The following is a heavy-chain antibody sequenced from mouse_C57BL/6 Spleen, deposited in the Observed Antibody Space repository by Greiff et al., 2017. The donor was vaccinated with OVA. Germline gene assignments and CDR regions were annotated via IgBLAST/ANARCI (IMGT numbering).Heavy chain of an antibody. CDR2: IYPSDSET. CDR3: ATQLGRNY. D-gene: IGHD4-1*02. CDR1: GYTFTSYW. V-gene: IGHV1-61*01. Sequence: QVQLQQPGAELVRPGSSVKLSCKASGYTFTSYWMDWVKQRPGQGLEWIGNIYPSDSETHYNQKFKDKATLTVDKSSSTAYMQLSSLTSEDSAVYYCATQLGRNYWGKGTTLTVSS. J-gene: IGHJ2*01.